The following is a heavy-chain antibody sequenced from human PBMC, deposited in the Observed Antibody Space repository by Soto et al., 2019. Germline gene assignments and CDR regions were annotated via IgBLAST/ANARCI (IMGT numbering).Heavy chain of an antibody. V-gene: IGHV4-4*02. J-gene: IGHJ4*02. CDR2: VYHSGST. CDR1: GASISTNTR. Sequence: SETLSLTCAVSGASISTNTRWSWVRQPPGRGLEWFGEVYHSGSTNSNPSLKSRLTMSLATPKNHFSLNLRFVTAADTAVYYFARNREPDFVYWGQGTLVTVSS. CDR3: ARNREPDFVY.